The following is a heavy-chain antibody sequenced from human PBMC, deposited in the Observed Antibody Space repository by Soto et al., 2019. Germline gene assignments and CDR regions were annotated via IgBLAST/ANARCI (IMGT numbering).Heavy chain of an antibody. J-gene: IGHJ3*02. CDR1: GFTLSSHD. V-gene: IGHV3-23*01. CDR2: ITGIGDTT. CDR3: AKDRFSSGYDAFDI. Sequence: PGGSLRLSCAASGFTLSSHDMSWVRQAPGKGLQWISAITGIGDTTYYADSAKGRFTISRDNSKNTLYLQMNSLRDDDTAVYYCAKDRFSSGYDAFDIWGQG. D-gene: IGHD6-19*01.